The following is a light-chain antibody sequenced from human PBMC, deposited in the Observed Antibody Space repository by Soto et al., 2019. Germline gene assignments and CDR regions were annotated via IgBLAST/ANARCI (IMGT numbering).Light chain of an antibody. CDR2: DAS. CDR1: DSVTSY. CDR3: QQRSDWPPLT. V-gene: IGKV3-11*01. Sequence: EIVLTQSPATLSLSPGERATLSCRASDSVTSYLAWYQQKPGQAPRLLIYDASIRATGIPARFSGSGSGTDFTLTITSLEPEDSAVYYCQQRSDWPPLTFGGGTKVEIK. J-gene: IGKJ4*01.